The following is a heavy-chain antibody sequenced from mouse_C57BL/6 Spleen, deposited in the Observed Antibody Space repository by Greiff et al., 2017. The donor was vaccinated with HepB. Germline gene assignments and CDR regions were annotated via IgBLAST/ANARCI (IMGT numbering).Heavy chain of an antibody. CDR1: GYTFTSYG. J-gene: IGHJ3*01. V-gene: IGHV1-81*01. CDR2: IYPRSGNT. CDR3: ARIEGGAY. Sequence: QVQLKESGAELARPGASVKLSCKASGYTFTSYGISWVKQRTGQGLEWIGEIYPRSGNTYYNEKFKGKATLTADKSSSTAYMELRSLTSEDSAVYFCARIEGGAYWGQGTLVTVSA.